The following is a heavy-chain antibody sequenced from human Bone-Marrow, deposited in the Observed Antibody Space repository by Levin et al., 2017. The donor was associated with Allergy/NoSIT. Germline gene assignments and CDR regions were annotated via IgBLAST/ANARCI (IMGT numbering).Heavy chain of an antibody. CDR2: ISVHNGNT. V-gene: IGHV1-18*04. CDR1: GYTFDSYG. D-gene: IGHD3-10*01. CDR3: ARVWMIRGGSIKEGDGYLEY. J-gene: IGHJ4*02. Sequence: ASVKVSCKTSGYTFDSYGITWVRQAPGQGLEWLGWISVHNGNTNYAQRVQDRVTMTTDTSTSTAYMELRSLRSDDTAFYYCARVWMIRGGSIKEGDGYLEYWGQGTLVTVSP.